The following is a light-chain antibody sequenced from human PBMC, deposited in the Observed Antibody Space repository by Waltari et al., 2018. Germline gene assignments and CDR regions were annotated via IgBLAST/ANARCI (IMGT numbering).Light chain of an antibody. CDR1: ALPKKY. Sequence: SYELTQPPSVSVSPGQTARITCSGAALPKKYAFWYQQKSGQAPVLVIYEDSKRPSGIPERFSGSSSGTLATLTISGAQVEDEADYYCYSTDSSADYHVFGTGTKVTVL. CDR3: YSTDSSADYHV. CDR2: EDS. V-gene: IGLV3-10*01. J-gene: IGLJ1*01.